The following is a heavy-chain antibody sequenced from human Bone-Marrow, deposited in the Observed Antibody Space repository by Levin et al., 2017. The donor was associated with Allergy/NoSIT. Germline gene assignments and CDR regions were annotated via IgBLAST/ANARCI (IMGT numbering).Heavy chain of an antibody. D-gene: IGHD2-8*02. Sequence: GGSLRLSCAASGFTFSAYSMNWVRQAPGKGLEWVSSIGSSSDFTHYADSVKGRFTISRDTAKNSLHLQMESLRDEDTAVYYCARDDCTGGVCYFYWGQGTLVTVSS. J-gene: IGHJ4*02. CDR1: GFTFSAYS. CDR2: IGSSSDFT. CDR3: ARDDCTGGVCYFY. V-gene: IGHV3-21*01.